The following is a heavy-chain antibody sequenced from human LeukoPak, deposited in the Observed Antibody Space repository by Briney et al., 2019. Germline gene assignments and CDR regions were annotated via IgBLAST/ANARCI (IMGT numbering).Heavy chain of an antibody. D-gene: IGHD6-6*01. CDR3: ARHVEAARLFDY. CDR2: INHSGST. Sequence: PSETLSLTCAVYGGSFSGYYWSWIRQPPGKGLEWIGEINHSGSTNYNPSLKSRVTVSVDTSKNQFSLKLSSVTAADTAVYYCARHVEAARLFDYWGQGTLVTVSS. CDR1: GGSFSGYY. J-gene: IGHJ4*02. V-gene: IGHV4-34*01.